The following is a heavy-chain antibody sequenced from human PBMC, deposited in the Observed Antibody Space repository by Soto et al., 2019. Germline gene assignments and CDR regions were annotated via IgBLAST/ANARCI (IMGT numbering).Heavy chain of an antibody. CDR2: IYYSGST. D-gene: IGHD3-9*01. Sequence: PSETLSLTCTVSGGSISSSSYYWGWIRQPPGKGLEWIGSIYYSGSTYYNPSLKSRVTISVDTSKNQFSLKLSSVTAADTALYYCARRYGWLYFDARGQRTLVTVSS. CDR3: ARRYGWLYFDA. V-gene: IGHV4-39*01. CDR1: GGSISSSSYY. J-gene: IGHJ4*02.